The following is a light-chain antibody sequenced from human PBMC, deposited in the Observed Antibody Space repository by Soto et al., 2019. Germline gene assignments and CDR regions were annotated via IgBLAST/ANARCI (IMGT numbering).Light chain of an antibody. CDR2: GAS. J-gene: IGKJ2*02. CDR1: QTVSIN. Sequence: EIVMTQSPATLSVSPGERATLSCRASQTVSINLAWYQHKPGQAPRLLIYGASSRATGVPGRFSGSGSGTDFSLTITSLEPEDFAVYYCQQRGKWPSTFGPGTKVEMK. V-gene: IGKV3-15*01. CDR3: QQRGKWPST.